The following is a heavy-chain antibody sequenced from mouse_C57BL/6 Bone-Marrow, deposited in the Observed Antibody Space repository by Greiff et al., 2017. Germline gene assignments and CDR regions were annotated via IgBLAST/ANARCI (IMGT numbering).Heavy chain of an antibody. J-gene: IGHJ1*03. V-gene: IGHV5-4*03. Sequence: EVMLVESGGGLVKPGGSLKLSCAASGFTFSSYAMSWVRQTPEKRLEWVATISDGGSYTYYPDNVKGRFTISRDNAKNKLYLQLRQLTSEDTAVYYCASDYYGGSSYWYFEVWGTGTTVTVAS. CDR3: ASDYYGGSSYWYFEV. CDR1: GFTFSSYA. CDR2: ISDGGSYT. D-gene: IGHD1-1*01.